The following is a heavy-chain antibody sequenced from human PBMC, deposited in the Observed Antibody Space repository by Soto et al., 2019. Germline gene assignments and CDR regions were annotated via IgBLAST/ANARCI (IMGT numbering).Heavy chain of an antibody. V-gene: IGHV1-69*01. CDR2: IIPLFGTP. CDR1: GDTFSTYA. J-gene: IGHJ6*02. Sequence: QVQLVQSGAEVRKPGSSVKVSCKASGDTFSTYAFSWVRQAPGQGLEWMGGIIPLFGTPNYAQKMQGRVTITADESTSTAYMELSSLRSEDTALYYCARSRRQLAVYYGMDVWGQGTTVTVSS. D-gene: IGHD6-19*01. CDR3: ARSRRQLAVYYGMDV.